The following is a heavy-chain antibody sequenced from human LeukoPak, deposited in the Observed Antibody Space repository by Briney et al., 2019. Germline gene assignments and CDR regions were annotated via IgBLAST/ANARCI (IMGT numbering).Heavy chain of an antibody. CDR2: IYSGGST. CDR3: AKDLEATTVTTVDY. Sequence: GGSLRLSCAASGFSVSNNYMSWVRQAPGKGLEWVSVIYSGGSTFYADSVKGRFTISRDNSKNTLYLQMNRMRAEDTAVYYCAKDLEATTVTTVDYWGQGTLVTVSS. V-gene: IGHV3-66*01. J-gene: IGHJ4*02. CDR1: GFSVSNNY. D-gene: IGHD4-17*01.